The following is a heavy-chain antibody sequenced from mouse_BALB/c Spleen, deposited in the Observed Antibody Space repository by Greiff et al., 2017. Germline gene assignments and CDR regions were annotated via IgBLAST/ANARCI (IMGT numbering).Heavy chain of an antibody. CDR2: ISYSGST. V-gene: IGHV3-2*02. CDR3: ARYKYGNYVGAMDY. CDR1: GYSITSDYA. Sequence: EVKLMESGPGLVKPSQSLSLTCTVTGYSITSDYAWNWIRQFPGNKLEWMGYISYSGSTSYNPSLKSRISITRDTSKNQFFLQLNSVTTEDTATYYCARYKYGNYVGAMDYWGQGTSVTVSS. J-gene: IGHJ4*01. D-gene: IGHD2-10*02.